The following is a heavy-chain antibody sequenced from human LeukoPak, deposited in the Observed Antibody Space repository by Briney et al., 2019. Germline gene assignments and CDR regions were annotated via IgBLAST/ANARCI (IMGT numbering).Heavy chain of an antibody. CDR1: GFTFSSYG. J-gene: IGHJ6*04. Sequence: GGTLRLSCAASGFTFSSYGMSWVRQAPGKGLEWVSGISSSSDYIYYADSVKGRFTISRDSATNSLYLQMNSLRAEDTAVYHCARVAFGELWGMDVWGKGTTVTISS. D-gene: IGHD3-10*01. V-gene: IGHV3-21*01. CDR2: ISSSSDYI. CDR3: ARVAFGELWGMDV.